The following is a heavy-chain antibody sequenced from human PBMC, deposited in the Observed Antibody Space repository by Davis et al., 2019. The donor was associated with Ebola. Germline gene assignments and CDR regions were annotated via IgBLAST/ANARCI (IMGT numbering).Heavy chain of an antibody. D-gene: IGHD4-11*01. J-gene: IGHJ2*01. CDR3: ARVKATVYWYFDL. CDR2: INPSGGST. Sequence: ASVQVSCKASGYTFTGYYMHWVRQAPGQGLEWMGIINPSGGSTSYAQKFQGRVTMTRDTSTSTVYMELSSLRSEDTAVYYCARVKATVYWYFDLWGRGTLVTVSS. V-gene: IGHV1-46*01. CDR1: GYTFTGYY.